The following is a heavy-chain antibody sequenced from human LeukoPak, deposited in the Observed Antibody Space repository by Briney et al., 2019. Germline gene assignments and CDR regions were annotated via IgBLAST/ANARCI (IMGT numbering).Heavy chain of an antibody. V-gene: IGHV3-11*01. J-gene: IGHJ3*02. CDR2: ISSSGSTI. D-gene: IGHD3-22*01. CDR1: VFPFSDYY. CDR3: AGNYDSGAFDI. Sequence: GGSLRLSCAASVFPFSDYYISWIRQAPGKGLELVSYISSSGSTIYYADSVKGRITISRDNAKNSLYLQMNSLRAEDAAVYYCAGNYDSGAFDIWGQGTMVTVSS.